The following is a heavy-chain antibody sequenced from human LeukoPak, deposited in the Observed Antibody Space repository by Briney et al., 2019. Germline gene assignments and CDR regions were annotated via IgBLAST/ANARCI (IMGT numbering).Heavy chain of an antibody. CDR2: ISYDGSNK. D-gene: IGHD1-26*01. CDR3: AKDLRFGGATGIDC. Sequence: PGGSLRLSCAASGSTFSSYGMHWVRQAPGKGLEWVAVISYDGSNKYYADSVKGRFTISRDNSKNTLYLQMNSLRAEDMAVYYCAKDLRFGGATGIDCWGQGTLVTVSS. J-gene: IGHJ4*02. CDR1: GSTFSSYG. V-gene: IGHV3-30*18.